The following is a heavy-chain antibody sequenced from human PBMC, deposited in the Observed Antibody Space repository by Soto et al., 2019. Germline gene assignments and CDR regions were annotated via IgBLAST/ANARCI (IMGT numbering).Heavy chain of an antibody. CDR1: GGTFSSYA. Sequence: SVKVSCKASGGTFSSYAISWVRQAPGQGLEWMGGIIPIFGTANYAQKFQGRVTMTRNTSISTAYMELSSLRSEDTAVYYCARGLVRYCSSISCNHMDVWGKGTTVTISS. J-gene: IGHJ6*04. CDR3: ARGLVRYCSSISCNHMDV. CDR2: IIPIFGTA. D-gene: IGHD2-2*01. V-gene: IGHV1-69*05.